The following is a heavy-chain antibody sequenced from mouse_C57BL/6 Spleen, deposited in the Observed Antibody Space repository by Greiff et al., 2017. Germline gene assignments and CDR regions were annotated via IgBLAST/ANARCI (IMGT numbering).Heavy chain of an antibody. V-gene: IGHV1-64*01. Sequence: VQLQQPGAELVKPGASVTLSCKASGYTFTSYWMHWVKQRPGQGLEWIGMIHPNSGSTNYNEKFKSKATLTVDKSSSTAYMQLSSLTSEDAAVYYGARGDYDYAMDDWGKGTSVTVSS. CDR1: GYTFTSYW. CDR2: IHPNSGST. D-gene: IGHD2-4*01. CDR3: ARGDYDYAMDD. J-gene: IGHJ4*01.